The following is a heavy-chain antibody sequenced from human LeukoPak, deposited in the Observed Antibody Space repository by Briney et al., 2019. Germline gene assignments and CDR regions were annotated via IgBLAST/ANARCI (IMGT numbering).Heavy chain of an antibody. V-gene: IGHV3-48*01. CDR1: GFTFSSYS. Sequence: PGGSLRLSCAASGFTFSSYSMSWVRQAPGKGLEWVSYISSSSSTIYYADSVKGRFTISRDNAKNSLYLQMNSLRAEDTAVYYCARDGVRGYYYYYMDVWGKGTTVTVSS. CDR3: ARDGVRGYYYYYMDV. D-gene: IGHD2-8*01. CDR2: ISSSSSTI. J-gene: IGHJ6*03.